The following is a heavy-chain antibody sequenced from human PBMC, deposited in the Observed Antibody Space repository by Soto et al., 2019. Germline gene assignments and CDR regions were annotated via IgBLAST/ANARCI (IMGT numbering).Heavy chain of an antibody. Sequence: GGSLRLSCAASGFTFSSYWMHWVRQAPGKGLVWVSRINSDGSSTSYADSVKGRFTISRDNAKNTLYLQMSSLRAEDTAVYYCARVPGDYYYYGMDVWGQGTTVTVSS. V-gene: IGHV3-74*01. D-gene: IGHD7-27*01. CDR1: GFTFSSYW. J-gene: IGHJ6*02. CDR2: INSDGSST. CDR3: ARVPGDYYYYGMDV.